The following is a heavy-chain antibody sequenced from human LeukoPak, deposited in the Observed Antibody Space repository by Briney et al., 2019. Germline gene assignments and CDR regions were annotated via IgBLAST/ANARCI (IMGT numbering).Heavy chain of an antibody. V-gene: IGHV3-23*01. CDR2: IHGSDDNT. CDR1: GFTFSSNA. CDR3: ARQRVMLTGTGGTWIDP. Sequence: GGSLRLSCAASGFTFSSNAMTWVRQAPGKGLEWVSAIHGSDDNTHYAHSVKGRFTISRENSKNTMFLQMHSLRVDDTAVYYCARQRVMLTGTGGTWIDPWGQGTLVTVSS. J-gene: IGHJ5*02. D-gene: IGHD1/OR15-1a*01.